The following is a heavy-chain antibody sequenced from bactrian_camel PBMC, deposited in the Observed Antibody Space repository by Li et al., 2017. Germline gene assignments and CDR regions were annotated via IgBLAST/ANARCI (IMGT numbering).Heavy chain of an antibody. CDR1: GHIYDRYC. CDR3: AECVSGLGTVCSGYRY. D-gene: IGHD5*01. J-gene: IGHJ4*01. Sequence: VQLVESGGGSVQVGGSLRLSCDVLERGHIYDRYCMGWFRQAPGKEREGVARINSSGGTVITASVKGLFAISRDNAKNTAYLQMNSLRPEDTATYYCAECVSGLGTVCSGYRYWGQGTQVTVS. CDR2: INSSGGT. V-gene: IGHV3S63*01.